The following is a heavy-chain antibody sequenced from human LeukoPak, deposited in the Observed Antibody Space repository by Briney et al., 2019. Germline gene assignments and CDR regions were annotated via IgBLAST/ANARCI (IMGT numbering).Heavy chain of an antibody. D-gene: IGHD3-16*01. Sequence: SQTLSLTCAISGDSVSSNSAAWNWIRQSLSRGLEWLGRTYYRSKWYNDYAVSVKSRIILNADTSKNQFSLQLNSVTPEDTAVYYCARKSGGPFDYWGQGTLVTVSS. CDR3: ARKSGGPFDY. J-gene: IGHJ4*02. CDR1: GDSVSSNSAA. V-gene: IGHV6-1*01. CDR2: TYYRSKWYN.